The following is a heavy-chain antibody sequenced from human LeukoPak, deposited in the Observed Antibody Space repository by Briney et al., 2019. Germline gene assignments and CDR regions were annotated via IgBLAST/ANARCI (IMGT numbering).Heavy chain of an antibody. CDR1: GFTFSSYS. V-gene: IGHV3-21*01. D-gene: IGHD6-19*01. Sequence: GGSLRLSCAASGFTFSSYSMNWVRQAPGKGLEWVSSISSGSSYIYYADSVKGRFTISRDNAKNSLYLQMNSLRAEDTAVYYCARGGAAVAGTGDYWGQGTLVTVSS. J-gene: IGHJ4*02. CDR2: ISSGSSYI. CDR3: ARGGAAVAGTGDY.